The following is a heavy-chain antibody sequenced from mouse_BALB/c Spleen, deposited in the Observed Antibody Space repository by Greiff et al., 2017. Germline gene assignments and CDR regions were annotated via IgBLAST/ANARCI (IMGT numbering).Heavy chain of an antibody. CDR2: INPSNGRT. D-gene: IGHD1-1*01. CDR3: ARVFITTVVATYYAIDY. J-gene: IGHJ4*01. CDR1: GYTFTSYW. Sequence: QVQLQQPGAELVKPGASVKLSCKASGYTFTSYWMHWVKQRPGQGLEWIGEINPSNGRTNYNEKFKSKATLTVDKSSSTAYMQLSSLTSEDSAVYYCARVFITTVVATYYAIDYWGQGTSVTVSS. V-gene: IGHV1S81*02.